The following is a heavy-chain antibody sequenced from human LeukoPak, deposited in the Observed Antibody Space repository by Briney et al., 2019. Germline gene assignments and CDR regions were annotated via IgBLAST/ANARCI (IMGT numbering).Heavy chain of an antibody. CDR3: ERGAPGGNDYGDY. Sequence: SETLSLTCTVSGASISSYYWSWIRQPPGKGLEWIGYIFHSGSTNNNPSLKSRVTISVDTSKNQLSLKLSSVTAADTAVYYCERGAPGGNDYGDYWGQGTLVTVSS. V-gene: IGHV4-59*01. CDR2: IFHSGST. CDR1: GASISSYY. J-gene: IGHJ4*02.